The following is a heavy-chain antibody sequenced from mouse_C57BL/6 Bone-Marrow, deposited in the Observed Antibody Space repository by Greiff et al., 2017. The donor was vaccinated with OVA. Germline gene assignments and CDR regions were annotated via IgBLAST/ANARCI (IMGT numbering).Heavy chain of an antibody. D-gene: IGHD2-5*01. J-gene: IGHJ1*03. V-gene: IGHV1-19*01. CDR3: ARKAYSNYVGWYFDV. CDR1: GYTFTDYY. Sequence: EVKLQQSGPVLVKPGASVKMSCKASGYTFTDYYMNWVKQSHGKSLEWIGVINPYNGGTSYNQKFKGKATLTVDKSSSTAYMELNSLTSEDSAVYYGARKAYSNYVGWYFDVWGTGTTVTVSS. CDR2: INPYNGGT.